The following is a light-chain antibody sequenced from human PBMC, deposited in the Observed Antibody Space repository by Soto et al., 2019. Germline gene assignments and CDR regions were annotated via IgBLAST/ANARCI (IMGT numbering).Light chain of an antibody. CDR3: QQYDGYSPQT. J-gene: IGKJ1*01. Sequence: DIQMTQSPSALSSAVVYXXTISFRASQSIRGWLAWYQQKPGKAPKLLIYAASTLQSGVPSRFSGSGSGTDFTLTISCLQPDDFATYYCQQYDGYSPQTFGQGTKVDIK. CDR2: AAS. CDR1: QSIRGW. V-gene: IGKV1-5*01.